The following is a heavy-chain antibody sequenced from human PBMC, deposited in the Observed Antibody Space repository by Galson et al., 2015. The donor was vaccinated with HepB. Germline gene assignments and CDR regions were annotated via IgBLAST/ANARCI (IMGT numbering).Heavy chain of an antibody. V-gene: IGHV3-9*01. D-gene: IGHD5-12*01. CDR1: GFTFDDYA. CDR3: AKDPIFRGYSGYGFH. CDR2: ISWNSGSI. J-gene: IGHJ4*02. Sequence: SLRLSCAASGFTFDDYAMHWVRQAPGKGLEWVSGISWNSGSIGYADSVKGRFTISRGNSKNTLYLQMNSLRAEDTAVYYCAKDPIFRGYSGYGFHWGQGTLVTVSS.